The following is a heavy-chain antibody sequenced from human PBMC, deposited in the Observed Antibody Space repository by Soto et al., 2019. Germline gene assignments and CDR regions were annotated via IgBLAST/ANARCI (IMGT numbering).Heavy chain of an antibody. J-gene: IGHJ3*02. CDR1: GFTFSSYA. CDR2: VSYDGIIE. D-gene: IGHD5-12*01. Sequence: GGSLRLSGTACGFTFSSYAIHWVRHAPCRGLEWVAVVSYDGIIENYVDSVRGRFTISRDNSKNTVFLQMNSLRVEDTAVYYCAKSRRGDGYKNAFDICGQRKMVTVSS. CDR3: AKSRRGDGYKNAFDI. V-gene: IGHV3-30*18.